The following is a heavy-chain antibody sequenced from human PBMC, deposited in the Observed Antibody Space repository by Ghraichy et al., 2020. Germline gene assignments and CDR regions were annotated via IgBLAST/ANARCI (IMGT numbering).Heavy chain of an antibody. D-gene: IGHD6-13*01. V-gene: IGHV3-15*01. CDR3: TRDPLIAAAGMEY. CDR2: IKGRADGGTT. CDR1: GFTFTEAW. J-gene: IGHJ1*01. Sequence: GGSLRLSCAASGFTFTEAWMTWVRQAPGKGLEWVGRIKGRADGGTTEYAAPVKGRFTMSRDDSKDTLYLQMNSLKSEDSGVYYCTRDPLIAAAGMEYWGQGTLVTVSS.